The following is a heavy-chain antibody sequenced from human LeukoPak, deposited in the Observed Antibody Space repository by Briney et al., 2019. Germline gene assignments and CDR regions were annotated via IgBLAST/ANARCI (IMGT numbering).Heavy chain of an antibody. V-gene: IGHV5-51*01. J-gene: IGHJ4*02. CDR1: GYRFTSYW. D-gene: IGHD3-22*01. Sequence: GESLKISCKGSGYRFTSYWIGWVRQMPGKGLEWMGIIYPGDSDTRYSPSFQGQVTISADKSISTAYLQWSSLKASDTAMYYCARQRDSSGYYYSTDYWGQGTLVTVSS. CDR3: ARQRDSSGYYYSTDY. CDR2: IYPGDSDT.